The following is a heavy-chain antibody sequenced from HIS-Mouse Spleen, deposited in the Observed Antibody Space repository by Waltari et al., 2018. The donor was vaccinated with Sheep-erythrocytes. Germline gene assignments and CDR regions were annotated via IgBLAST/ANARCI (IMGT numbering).Heavy chain of an antibody. CDR3: ARGHPDYGDYDAFDI. J-gene: IGHJ3*02. Sequence: EVQLVESGGGLIQPGGSLRLSCAASGFTVSSNYMSWVRQAPGKGLEGVSVSYSGGSTNCADSVKGRFTISRDTSKNTLYLQMNGLRAEDTAVYYCARGHPDYGDYDAFDIWGQGTMVTVSS. CDR2: SYSGGST. V-gene: IGHV3-53*01. CDR1: GFTVSSNY. D-gene: IGHD4-17*01.